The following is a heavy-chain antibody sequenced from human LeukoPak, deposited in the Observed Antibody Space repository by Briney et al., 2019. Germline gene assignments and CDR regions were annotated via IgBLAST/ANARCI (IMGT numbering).Heavy chain of an antibody. J-gene: IGHJ4*02. CDR3: ARDRLHYGEYEKTLDY. CDR1: GFTFNNYG. CDR2: ITFTSSTI. Sequence: PGRSLRLSCAGSGFTFNNYGIHWVRQAPGKGLEWVSYITFTSSTIHYADSVKGRFTISRDNAKSSLYLQMNSLRADDTAVYYCARDRLHYGEYEKTLDYWGQGTLVTVSS. D-gene: IGHD4-17*01. V-gene: IGHV3-48*01.